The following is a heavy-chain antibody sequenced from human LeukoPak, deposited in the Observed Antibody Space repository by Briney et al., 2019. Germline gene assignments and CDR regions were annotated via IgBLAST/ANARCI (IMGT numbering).Heavy chain of an antibody. Sequence: ASVKASCKASGYTFTTYDLNWVRQATGQGLEWMGWMNPNSGNTGYAQKFQGRVTMTRNISITTAYMELSNLTSEDTAVYYCARRIRGAPTDYWGQGTLVTVSS. CDR1: GYTFTTYD. J-gene: IGHJ4*02. CDR2: MNPNSGNT. D-gene: IGHD3-10*01. CDR3: ARRIRGAPTDY. V-gene: IGHV1-8*01.